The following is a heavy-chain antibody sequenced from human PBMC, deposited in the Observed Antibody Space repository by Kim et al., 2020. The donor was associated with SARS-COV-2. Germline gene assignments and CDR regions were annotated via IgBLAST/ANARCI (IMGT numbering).Heavy chain of an antibody. D-gene: IGHD2-15*01. Sequence: RFTISRDNSKTTLYLQMNSLKTEDTAVYYCTAADIVVVVAATGGARWFDPWGQGTLVTVSS. V-gene: IGHV3-15*01. J-gene: IGHJ5*02. CDR3: TAADIVVVVAATGGARWFDP.